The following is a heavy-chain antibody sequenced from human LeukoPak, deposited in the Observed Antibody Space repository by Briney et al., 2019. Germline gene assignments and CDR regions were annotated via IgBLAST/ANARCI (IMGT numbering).Heavy chain of an antibody. Sequence: SETLSLTCAVYGGSFSGYYWSWIRQPPGKGLEWIGEINHSGSTNYNPSLKSRVTISVDTSKNQFSLKLSSVTAADTAVYYCASHYDILTGYAYWGQGTLVTVSS. D-gene: IGHD3-9*01. V-gene: IGHV4-34*01. CDR3: ASHYDILTGYAY. CDR2: INHSGST. J-gene: IGHJ4*02. CDR1: GGSFSGYY.